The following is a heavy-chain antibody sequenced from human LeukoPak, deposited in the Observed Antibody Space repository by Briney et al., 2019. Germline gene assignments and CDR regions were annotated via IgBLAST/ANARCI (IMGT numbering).Heavy chain of an antibody. Sequence: SQTLSLTCAISGDSVSSNSAAWNWIRQPPSRGLEWLGRTYYRSKWYNDYAVSVKSRITINPDTSKNQFSLQLNSVTPEDTAVYYCARDPDYQWLVPLYAFDIWGQGTMVTVSS. J-gene: IGHJ3*02. V-gene: IGHV6-1*01. D-gene: IGHD6-19*01. CDR3: ARDPDYQWLVPLYAFDI. CDR2: TYYRSKWYN. CDR1: GDSVSSNSAA.